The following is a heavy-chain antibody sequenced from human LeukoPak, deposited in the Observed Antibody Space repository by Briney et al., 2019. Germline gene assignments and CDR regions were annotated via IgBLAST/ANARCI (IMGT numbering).Heavy chain of an antibody. J-gene: IGHJ4*02. CDR1: GYTFTDYY. D-gene: IGHD3-10*01. Sequence: ASVKVSCKASGYTFTDYYMHWVRQAPGHGLEWMGWIYPDSGGTNYAQKFQGRVTMTRDTSISIAYMGLSRLTSDDTAVYYCARGRSDYYLDSWGQGTLVTVSS. CDR2: IYPDSGGT. CDR3: ARGRSDYYLDS. V-gene: IGHV1-2*02.